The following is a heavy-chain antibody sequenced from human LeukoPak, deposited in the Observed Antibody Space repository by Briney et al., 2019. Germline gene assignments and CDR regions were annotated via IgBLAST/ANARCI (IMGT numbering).Heavy chain of an antibody. J-gene: IGHJ5*02. D-gene: IGHD6-19*01. CDR1: GYTFTSYA. CDR2: INAANGNT. CDR3: ARGAPIRVAVAATFDP. V-gene: IGHV1-3*01. Sequence: ASVKVSCKASGYTFTSYAMHWVRQAPGQRLEWMGWINAANGNTQYSQKFQGRVTITRDTSASTAYMELSSLRSEDTAVYYCARGAPIRVAVAATFDPWGQGTLVTVPS.